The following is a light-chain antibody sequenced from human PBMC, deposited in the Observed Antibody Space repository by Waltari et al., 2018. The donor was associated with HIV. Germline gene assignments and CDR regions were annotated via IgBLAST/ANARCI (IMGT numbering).Light chain of an antibody. Sequence: NFMLTQPHSVSESPGKTVIISCTRSSGSISSSTVQWYQQCPGSSPTIVIYEDNKRPSGVPDRFSGSVAFSGNSASLTISGLKTEDEADYYCQAYDSSNRNYVFGSGTTVTVL. J-gene: IGLJ1*01. V-gene: IGLV6-57*01. CDR3: QAYDSSNRNYV. CDR2: EDN. CDR1: SGSISSST.